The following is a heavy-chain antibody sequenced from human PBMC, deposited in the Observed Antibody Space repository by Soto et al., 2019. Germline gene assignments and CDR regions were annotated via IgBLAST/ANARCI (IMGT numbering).Heavy chain of an antibody. J-gene: IGHJ5*02. CDR2: IYYSGST. D-gene: IGHD4-4*01. Sequence: SEPLYLPSPVSAGSTSSDYWSWIRQPPGTGLAWIGYIYYSGSTNYNPSLKSRVTISVDTSKNQFSLKLSSVTAADTAVYCCARMDYSNQGWFDPWGQGTLVTVSS. V-gene: IGHV4-59*01. CDR3: ARMDYSNQGWFDP. CDR1: AGSTSSDY.